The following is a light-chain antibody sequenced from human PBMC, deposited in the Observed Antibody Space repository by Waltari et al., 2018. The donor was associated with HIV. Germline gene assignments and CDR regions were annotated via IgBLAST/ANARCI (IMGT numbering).Light chain of an antibody. Sequence: SSVLTQPPSVSVVPGRTATIICAGNNVGSTSDHWYQQRPGQAPLLVIYDITNRPSAIPERFSGFSSGNTAALAISRVEAGDEADYYCQVWDDSDHWVFGGGTKLTVL. CDR2: DIT. V-gene: IGLV3-21*04. CDR1: NVGSTS. CDR3: QVWDDSDHWV. J-gene: IGLJ2*01.